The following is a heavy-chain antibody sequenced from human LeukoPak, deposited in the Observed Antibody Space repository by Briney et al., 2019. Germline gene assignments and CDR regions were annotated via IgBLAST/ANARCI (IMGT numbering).Heavy chain of an antibody. D-gene: IGHD3-3*01. CDR3: AADPDYDFWSGYYD. V-gene: IGHV1-58*02. J-gene: IGHJ4*02. CDR1: GSTFTNSA. Sequence: GTSVKVSCKASGSTFTNSAMQWVRQARGQRLEWIGWIVVGSGNTNYAQKFQERVTITRDMSTSTTYMELSSLRSEDTAVYYCAADPDYDFWSGYYDWGQGTLVTVSS. CDR2: IVVGSGNT.